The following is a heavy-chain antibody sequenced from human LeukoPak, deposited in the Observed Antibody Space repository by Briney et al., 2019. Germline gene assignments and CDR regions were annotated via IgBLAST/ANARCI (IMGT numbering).Heavy chain of an antibody. V-gene: IGHV1-3*01. Sequence: GASVKVSCKASGFTFTDYTLQWVCQGHGQRLEWMGWINAGNGHTRNSQNFQGRVTITRDTSASTVYMELSSLRSEDTAVYYCARGLWFATLVGYYFDYWGQGTLVTVSS. CDR1: GFTFTDYT. D-gene: IGHD3-10*01. J-gene: IGHJ4*02. CDR2: INAGNGHT. CDR3: ARGLWFATLVGYYFDY.